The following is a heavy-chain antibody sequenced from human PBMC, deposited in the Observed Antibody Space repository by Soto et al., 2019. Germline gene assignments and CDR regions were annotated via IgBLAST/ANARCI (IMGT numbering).Heavy chain of an antibody. D-gene: IGHD3-16*02. CDR2: ISSSSSYI. CDR3: ARAPPGLSYYYYGMDV. CDR1: GFTFSSYS. J-gene: IGHJ6*02. V-gene: IGHV3-21*01. Sequence: PVGSLRLSCAASGFTFSSYSMNWVRQAPGKGLEWVSSISSSSSYIYYADSVKGRFTISRDNAKNSLYLQMNSLRAEDTAVYYCARAPPGLSYYYYGMDVWGQGTTVTVSS.